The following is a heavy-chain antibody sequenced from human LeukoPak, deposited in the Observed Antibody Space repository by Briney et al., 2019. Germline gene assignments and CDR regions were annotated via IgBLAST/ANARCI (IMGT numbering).Heavy chain of an antibody. D-gene: IGHD1-14*01. J-gene: IGHJ4*02. CDR2: IKQDGSEK. Sequence: GGSLRLSCAASGFTLSSYWMSWVRQAPGKGLEWVANIKQDGSEKYYVDSVKGRFTISRDNAKNSLYLQTNSLRAEDTAVYYCARDPDRRSPEYYFDYWGQGTLVTVSS. CDR3: ARDPDRRSPEYYFDY. CDR1: GFTLSSYW. V-gene: IGHV3-7*01.